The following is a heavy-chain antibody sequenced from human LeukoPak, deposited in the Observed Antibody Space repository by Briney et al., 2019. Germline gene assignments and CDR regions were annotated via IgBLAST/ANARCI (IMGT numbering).Heavy chain of an antibody. CDR3: AASTAAPIFYFDY. CDR2: ISAYNGNT. D-gene: IGHD6-6*01. Sequence: ASVKVSCKASGYTFTSYGISWVRQAPGQGLEWMGWISAYNGNTNYAQKLQGRVTMTTDTSTSTAYMELRSLRAEDTAVYYCAASTAAPIFYFDYWGQGTLVTVSS. V-gene: IGHV1-18*01. CDR1: GYTFTSYG. J-gene: IGHJ4*02.